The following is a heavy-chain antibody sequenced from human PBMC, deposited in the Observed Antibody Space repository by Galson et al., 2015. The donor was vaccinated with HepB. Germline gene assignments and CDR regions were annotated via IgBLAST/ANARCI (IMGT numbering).Heavy chain of an antibody. V-gene: IGHV4-34*01. J-gene: IGHJ5*02. Sequence: SETLSLTCAVYGGSFSGYYWSWIRQPPGKGLEWIGEINHSGSTNYNPSLKSRVTISVDTSKNQFSLKLSSVTAADTAVYYCASRRNRYYGSGSYFCGWFDPWGQGTLVTVSS. CDR2: INHSGST. CDR3: ASRRNRYYGSGSYFCGWFDP. D-gene: IGHD3-10*01. CDR1: GGSFSGYY.